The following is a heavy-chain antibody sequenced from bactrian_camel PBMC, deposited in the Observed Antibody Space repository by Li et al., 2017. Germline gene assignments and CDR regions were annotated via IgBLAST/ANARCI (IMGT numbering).Heavy chain of an antibody. Sequence: HVQLVESGGGSVQAGGSLRLSCAFPADVLSTYCMGWFRQDPGQGREAVATFEDNGITSYADSVKGRFTISQDITKKALYLQMNSLKPEDTATYYCAARLQWFGCRDSATIGFWGQGTQVTVS. D-gene: IGHD2*01. V-gene: IGHV3-2*01. CDR1: ADVLSTYC. CDR2: FEDNGIT. CDR3: AARLQWFGCRDSATIGF. J-gene: IGHJ4*01.